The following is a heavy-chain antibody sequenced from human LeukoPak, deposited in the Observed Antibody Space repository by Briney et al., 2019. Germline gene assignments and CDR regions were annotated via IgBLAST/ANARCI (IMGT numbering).Heavy chain of an antibody. CDR2: IILILGIA. CDR3: AREDDFWSGRKNWFDP. V-gene: IGHV1-69*10. Sequence: SVKVSCKASGGTFSSYTISWVRQAPGQGLEWMGRIILILGIANYAQKFHGRVTITADKTTNTAYMELSSMKSEDTAVYYCAREDDFWSGRKNWFDPWGQGTLVTVSS. J-gene: IGHJ5*02. CDR1: GGTFSSYT. D-gene: IGHD3-3*01.